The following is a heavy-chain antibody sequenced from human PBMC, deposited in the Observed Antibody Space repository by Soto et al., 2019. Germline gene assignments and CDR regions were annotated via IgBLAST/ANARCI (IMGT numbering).Heavy chain of an antibody. J-gene: IGHJ3*02. CDR1: GYTFTSYA. V-gene: IGHV1-3*01. CDR2: INAGNGNT. Sequence: ASVKVSCKASGYTFTSYAMHWVRQAPGQRLEWMGWINAGNGNTKYSQKFQGRVTITRDTSASKAYMELSSLRSEDTAVYYCARGLTTVYQNAFDIWGQGTMVTVSS. D-gene: IGHD4-17*01. CDR3: ARGLTTVYQNAFDI.